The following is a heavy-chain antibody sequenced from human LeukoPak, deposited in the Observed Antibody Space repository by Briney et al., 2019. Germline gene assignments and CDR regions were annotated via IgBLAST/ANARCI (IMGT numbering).Heavy chain of an antibody. CDR3: AKGSSSGYTYNWFDP. J-gene: IGHJ5*02. D-gene: IGHD3-22*01. CDR1: GFTFDDYA. CDR2: ISWNSGSI. Sequence: PGGSLRLSCAASGFTFDDYAMHWVRQAPGKGLEWVSGISWNSGSIGYADSVKGRFTISRDNAKNSLYLQMNSLRAEDTALYYCAKGSSSGYTYNWFDPWGQGTLVTVSS. V-gene: IGHV3-9*01.